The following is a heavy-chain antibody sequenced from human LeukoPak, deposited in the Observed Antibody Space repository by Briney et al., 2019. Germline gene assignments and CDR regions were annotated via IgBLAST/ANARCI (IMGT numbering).Heavy chain of an antibody. D-gene: IGHD3-10*01. Sequence: ASVKVSCKASGYTFTGYYMHWVRQAPGQGLEWMGWINPNSGVINYAQKFQGRVTMTRDTSISTAYMELSRLRYDDTAVYYCARTGYGSGSYLAHDYWGQGTLVTVSS. V-gene: IGHV1-2*02. CDR2: INPNSGVI. CDR3: ARTGYGSGSYLAHDY. J-gene: IGHJ4*02. CDR1: GYTFTGYY.